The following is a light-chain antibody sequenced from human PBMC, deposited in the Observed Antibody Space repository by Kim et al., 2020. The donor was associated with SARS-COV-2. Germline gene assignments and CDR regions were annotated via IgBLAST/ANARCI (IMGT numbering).Light chain of an antibody. J-gene: IGLJ3*02. CDR2: LNRDGTH. Sequence: ASVKLTSTLSSAHSTYAIACHQQQPDKGPRYLMNLNRDGTHSKGDGIPDRFSGSSSGAERYLTISSLQSEDEADYYCQTWGTGFLVFGGGTQLTVL. V-gene: IGLV4-69*01. CDR1: SAHSTYA. CDR3: QTWGTGFLV.